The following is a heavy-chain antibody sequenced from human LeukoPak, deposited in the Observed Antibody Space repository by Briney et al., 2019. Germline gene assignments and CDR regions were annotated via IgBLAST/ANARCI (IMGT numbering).Heavy chain of an antibody. Sequence: SETLSLTCTVSGGSISSYYWSWIRQPPGKGLEWIGYIYYSGSTNYNPSLKSRVTISVDTSKNQFSLKLSSVTAADTAVYYCARESASGWFDYWGQGTLVTVSS. J-gene: IGHJ4*02. V-gene: IGHV4-59*01. CDR1: GGSISSYY. CDR2: IYYSGST. CDR3: ARESASGWFDY. D-gene: IGHD3-22*01.